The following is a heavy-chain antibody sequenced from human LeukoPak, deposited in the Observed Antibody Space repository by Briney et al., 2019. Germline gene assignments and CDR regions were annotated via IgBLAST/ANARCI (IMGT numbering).Heavy chain of an antibody. V-gene: IGHV4-34*01. D-gene: IGHD3-9*01. CDR3: ARSPGILTGYYKFFDY. CDR1: GGSFSGYY. Sequence: SETLSLTCAVYGGSFSGYYWSWIRQPPGKGLEWIGEINHSGSTNYNPSLKSRVTISVDTSKNQFSLKLSSVTAADTAVYYCARSPGILTGYYKFFDYWGQGTLVTVSS. CDR2: INHSGST. J-gene: IGHJ4*02.